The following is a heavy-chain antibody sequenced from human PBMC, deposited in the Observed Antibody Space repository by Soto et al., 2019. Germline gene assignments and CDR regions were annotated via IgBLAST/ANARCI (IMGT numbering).Heavy chain of an antibody. Sequence: QVQLQQWGAGLLKPSETLSLTCAVYGGFVSSGSYYWSWIRQPPGKGLEWIGEMSHSGGTHFNPAHKSRGTISVDTSKNQFSLKMSSVTAADTALYYCARVERGTVTTVVDAFDIWGPGTMVTVSS. CDR1: GGFVSSGSYY. D-gene: IGHD1-1*01. J-gene: IGHJ3*02. V-gene: IGHV4-34*01. CDR3: ARVERGTVTTVVDAFDI. CDR2: MSHSGGT.